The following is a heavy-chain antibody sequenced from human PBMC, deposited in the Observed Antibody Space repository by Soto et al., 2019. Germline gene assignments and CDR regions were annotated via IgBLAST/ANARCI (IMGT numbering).Heavy chain of an antibody. J-gene: IGHJ3*02. CDR2: MSHSGGT. V-gene: IGHV4-61*01. CDR3: ARVERGTATTVVDAFDI. D-gene: IGHD1-1*01. Sequence: SETLSLTCAVYGGFVSSGSYYWSWVRQPPGKGLEWIGEMSHSGGTHFNPSLKSRVTISVDTSKNQFSLKMSSVTAADTALYYCARVERGTATTVVDAFDIWGPGTMVTVS. CDR1: GGFVSSGSYY.